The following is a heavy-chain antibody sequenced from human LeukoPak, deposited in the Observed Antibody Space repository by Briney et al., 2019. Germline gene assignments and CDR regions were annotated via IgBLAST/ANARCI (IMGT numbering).Heavy chain of an antibody. Sequence: SVKVSCKASGGTFSSYAISWVRQAPGQGLEWMGGIIPIFGTANYAQKFQGRVTITADESTSTAYMELSSLRSEDTSVYYCARDYDSSGPATDYWGQGTLVTVSS. V-gene: IGHV1-69*13. CDR1: GGTFSSYA. J-gene: IGHJ4*02. CDR3: ARDYDSSGPATDY. CDR2: IIPIFGTA. D-gene: IGHD3-22*01.